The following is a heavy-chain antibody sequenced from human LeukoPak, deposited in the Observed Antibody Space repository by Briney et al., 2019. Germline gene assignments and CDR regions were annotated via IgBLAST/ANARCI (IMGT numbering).Heavy chain of an antibody. Sequence: KPSETLSLTCAVYSGSFSGHYWSWIRQPPGKGLEWIGEIDHSGSTNYNPSLNSRVTISVDTSKNQFSLRLSSVTAADTAVYYCARADPMFGGQDWGQGTLVTVSS. CDR3: ARADPMFGGQD. CDR1: SGSFSGHY. V-gene: IGHV4-34*01. CDR2: IDHSGST. D-gene: IGHD3-10*02. J-gene: IGHJ4*02.